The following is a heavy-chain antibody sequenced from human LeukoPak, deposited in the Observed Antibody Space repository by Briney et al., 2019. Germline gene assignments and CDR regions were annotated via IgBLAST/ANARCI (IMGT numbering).Heavy chain of an antibody. CDR1: GGSISSSSYY. J-gene: IGHJ4*02. Sequence: SETLSLTCTVSGGSISSSSYYWGWIRQPPGKGLEWIGSMSYSGSTYYNPSLKSRVTISVDTSKNQFSLKLSSVTAADTAVYYCASKPYYYDSSGYPPYFDYWGQGTLVTVSS. D-gene: IGHD3-22*01. V-gene: IGHV4-39*07. CDR2: MSYSGST. CDR3: ASKPYYYDSSGYPPYFDY.